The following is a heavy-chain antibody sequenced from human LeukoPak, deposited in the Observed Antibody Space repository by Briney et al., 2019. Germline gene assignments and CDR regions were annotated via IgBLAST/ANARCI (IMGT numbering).Heavy chain of an antibody. CDR3: ARDLYSFYYFDY. V-gene: IGHV1-8*01. CDR1: GYTFTSYD. CDR2: MNPNSGNT. Sequence: ASVKVSCKASGYTFTSYDINWVRQATGQGLEWMGWMNPNSGNTGYAQKFQGRVTMTRNTSISTAYMELSSLRSEDTAVYYCARDLYSFYYFDYWGQGTLVTVSS. J-gene: IGHJ4*02. D-gene: IGHD2-21*01.